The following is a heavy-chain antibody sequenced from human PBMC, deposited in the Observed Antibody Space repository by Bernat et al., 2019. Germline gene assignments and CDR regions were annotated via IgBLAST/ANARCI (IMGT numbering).Heavy chain of an antibody. V-gene: IGHV1-69-2*01. Sequence: EVQLVQSGAEVKKPGATVKISCKVSGYTFTDYYMHWVQQAPGKGLEWMGLVDPEDGETIYAEKFQGRVTITADTSTDTAYMELSSLRSEDTAVYYCATRVEVPAVVRGYFDLWGRGPLVTVPS. J-gene: IGHJ2*01. CDR2: VDPEDGET. D-gene: IGHD2-2*01. CDR1: GYTFTDYY. CDR3: ATRVEVPAVVRGYFDL.